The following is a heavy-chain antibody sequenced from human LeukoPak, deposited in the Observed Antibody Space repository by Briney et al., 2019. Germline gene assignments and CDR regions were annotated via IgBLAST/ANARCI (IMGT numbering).Heavy chain of an antibody. V-gene: IGHV3-74*01. CDR3: ATDVPAASIFGY. CDR1: GFTFSTYW. CDR2: ISSDGSNT. Sequence: GGSLRLSCAASGFTFSTYWMHWVRQAPGTGLVWVSLISSDGSNTNYADSVKGRFTLSRDNAKNTLYLQMNSLRAEDTAVYYCATDVPAASIFGYWGQGTLVTASS. D-gene: IGHD2-2*01. J-gene: IGHJ4*02.